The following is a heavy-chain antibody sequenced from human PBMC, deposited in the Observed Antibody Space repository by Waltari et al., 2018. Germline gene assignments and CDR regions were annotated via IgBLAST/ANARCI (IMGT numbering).Heavy chain of an antibody. V-gene: IGHV3-23*01. J-gene: IGHJ4*02. CDR2: VGSSGAAT. D-gene: IGHD2-21*01. Sequence: EVQLLESGEGLVQPGGSLRLSCTVSGFTFRDYAMTWVRQAPGKGLEWVALVGSSGAATYYADSVKGRFSISRDNSRNTLYLQMNSLRAEDTAMYYCAKRGAPGELWFFDYWGQGNLVTVSS. CDR3: AKRGAPGELWFFDY. CDR1: GFTFRDYA.